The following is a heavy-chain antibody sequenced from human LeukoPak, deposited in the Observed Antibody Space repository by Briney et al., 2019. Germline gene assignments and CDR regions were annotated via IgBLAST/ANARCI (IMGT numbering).Heavy chain of an antibody. CDR3: AKHSGSFSSYYYYMDV. D-gene: IGHD1-26*01. CDR2: ISGSGDNT. CDR1: GFTFSNYA. J-gene: IGHJ6*03. V-gene: IGHV3-23*01. Sequence: GGSLRLSYTASGFTFSNYAMSWVRQAPGKGLEWVSAISGSGDNTYYADSVKGRFTISRDNSKNTLYLQMNSLRAEDTAVYYCAKHSGSFSSYYYYMDVWGKGTTVTVSS.